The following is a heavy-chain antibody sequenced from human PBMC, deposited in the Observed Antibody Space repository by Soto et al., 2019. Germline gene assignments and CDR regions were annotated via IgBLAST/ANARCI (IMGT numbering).Heavy chain of an antibody. V-gene: IGHV3-74*01. CDR1: GFTFSYYW. Sequence: GGCLRLSCAASGFTFSYYWMHWVRQAPGQGLVWVSRIHSDGSSTTYADSVKGRFTISRDNAKNTLYLQMNSLRAEDTAVYYSARGDRGAFDLWGQGTMVTVSS. J-gene: IGHJ3*01. D-gene: IGHD2-21*02. CDR2: IHSDGSST. CDR3: ARGDRGAFDL.